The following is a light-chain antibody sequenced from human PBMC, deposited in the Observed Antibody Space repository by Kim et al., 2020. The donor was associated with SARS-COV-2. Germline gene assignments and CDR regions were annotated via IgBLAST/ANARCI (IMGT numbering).Light chain of an antibody. Sequence: VSPGERATHSCRASQSVSSYLAWYQQKPGQAPRLLIYDASIRATGIPGRFSGSGSGTDFTLTISSLEPEDFAVYYCQQRSDWLITFGQGTLLEIK. J-gene: IGKJ5*01. CDR3: QQRSDWLIT. CDR1: QSVSSY. CDR2: DAS. V-gene: IGKV3-11*01.